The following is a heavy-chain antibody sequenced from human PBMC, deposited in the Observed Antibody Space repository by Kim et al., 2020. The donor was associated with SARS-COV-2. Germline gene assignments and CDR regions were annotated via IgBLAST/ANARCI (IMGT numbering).Heavy chain of an antibody. CDR3: ARFQYYYDNSGRRSHDSFDI. CDR1: GGSIINYH. Sequence: SETLSLTCTVSGGSIINYHWSWIRQPPGEGLEWIGYIYYSGNTNYNPSLKSRVTISVDTSKNQFSLKLSSVTAADTAVYYCARFQYYYDNSGRRSHDSFDIWGQGTMVTVSS. D-gene: IGHD3-22*01. CDR2: IYYSGNT. V-gene: IGHV4-59*13. J-gene: IGHJ3*02.